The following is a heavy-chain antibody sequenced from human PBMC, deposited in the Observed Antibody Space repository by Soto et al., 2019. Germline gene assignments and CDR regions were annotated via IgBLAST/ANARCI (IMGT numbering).Heavy chain of an antibody. V-gene: IGHV1-69*13. D-gene: IGHD2-15*01. CDR3: ARRVVAAAEAYGMDV. CDR2: IIPISGTT. Sequence: ASVKVSCKASGGTFSTHAIIWVRQAPGHGLEWMGGIIPISGTTYYTQKFQGRVTITADEPTSTAFMELSSLKSEDTAVFYCARRVVAAAEAYGMDVWGQGTTVTVSS. J-gene: IGHJ6*02. CDR1: GGTFSTHA.